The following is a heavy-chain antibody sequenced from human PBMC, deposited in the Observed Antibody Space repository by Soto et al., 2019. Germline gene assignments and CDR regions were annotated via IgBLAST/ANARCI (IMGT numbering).Heavy chain of an antibody. CDR2: ISAYNGNT. V-gene: IGHV1-18*01. CDR1: GYTFTSYG. CDR3: ARTSITMVRGVIPTPYYYYGMDV. Sequence: ASVKVSCKASGYTFTSYGISWVRQAPGQGLEWMGWISAYNGNTNYAQKLQSRVTITTDTSTSTAYMELRCLRSDDTSVYYCARTSITMVRGVIPTPYYYYGMDVWGQGTTVTVSS. D-gene: IGHD3-10*01. J-gene: IGHJ6*02.